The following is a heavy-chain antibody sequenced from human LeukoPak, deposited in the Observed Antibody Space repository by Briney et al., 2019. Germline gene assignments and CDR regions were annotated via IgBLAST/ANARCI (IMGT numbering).Heavy chain of an antibody. D-gene: IGHD3-10*01. CDR2: IIPIFGTA. V-gene: IGHV1-69*06. CDR3: ARSSGYYMDV. CDR1: GGTFSSYA. Sequence: ASVKVSCKASGGTFSSYAISWVRQAPGQGLEWMGGIIPIFGTANYAQKFQGRVTITADKSTSTAYMELSGLRSGDTAVYYCARSSGYYMDVWGKGTTVTVSS. J-gene: IGHJ6*03.